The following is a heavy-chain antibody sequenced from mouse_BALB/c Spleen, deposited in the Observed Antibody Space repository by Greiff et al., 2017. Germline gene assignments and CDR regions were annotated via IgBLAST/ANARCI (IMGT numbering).Heavy chain of an antibody. J-gene: IGHJ2*01. D-gene: IGHD3-1*01. CDR2: INPSNGGT. V-gene: IGHV1S81*02. Sequence: VKLMESGAELVKPGASVKLSCKASGYTFTSYYMYWVKQRPGQGLEWIGEINPSNGGTNFNEKFKSKATLTVDKSSSTAYMQLSSLTSEDSAVYYCTRQLGDDWGQGTTLTVSS. CDR3: TRQLGDD. CDR1: GYTFTSYY.